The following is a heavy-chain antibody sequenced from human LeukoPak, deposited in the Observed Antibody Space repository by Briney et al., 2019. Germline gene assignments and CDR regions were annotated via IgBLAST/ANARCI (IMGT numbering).Heavy chain of an antibody. Sequence: PSETLSLTCTVSGASISSGDYYWSWIRQPPGKGLEWIGYIYYSGSTYYNPSLKSRVTISVDTSKNQFSLKLSSVTAADTAVYYCARDQAIRGNWFDPWGQGTLVTVSS. J-gene: IGHJ5*02. CDR2: IYYSGST. CDR3: ARDQAIRGNWFDP. CDR1: GASISSGDYY. D-gene: IGHD2-2*01. V-gene: IGHV4-30-4*08.